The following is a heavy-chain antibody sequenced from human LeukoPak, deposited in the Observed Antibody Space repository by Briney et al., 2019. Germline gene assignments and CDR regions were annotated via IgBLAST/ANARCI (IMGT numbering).Heavy chain of an antibody. D-gene: IGHD3-16*01. CDR3: ARAFS. J-gene: IGHJ5*02. CDR2: IKEDGSQK. V-gene: IGHV3-7*01. CDR1: GFSLSSQW. Sequence: AGGSLRLSCAASGFSLSSQWMSWVRQAPGKGPEWVANIKEDGSQKPYVDSVKGRFTISRDNAKNSLYLQMNSLRAEDTAVYYCARAFSWGQGTLVTVSS.